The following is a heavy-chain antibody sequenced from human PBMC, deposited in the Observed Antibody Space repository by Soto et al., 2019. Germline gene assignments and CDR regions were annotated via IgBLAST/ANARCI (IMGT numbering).Heavy chain of an antibody. J-gene: IGHJ5*02. CDR2: ISSSSSYI. V-gene: IGHV3-21*01. CDR1: GFTFSSYS. CDR3: ARDRIQVLEWLLGGWFDP. Sequence: TGGSLRLSCAASGFTFSSYSMNWVRQAPGKGLEWVSSISSSSSYIYYADSVKGRFTISRDNAKNSLYLQMNSLRAEDTAVYYCARDRIQVLEWLLGGWFDPWGQGTLVTVSS. D-gene: IGHD3-3*01.